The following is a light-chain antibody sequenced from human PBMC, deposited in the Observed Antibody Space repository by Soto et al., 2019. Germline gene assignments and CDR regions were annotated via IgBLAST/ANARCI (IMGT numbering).Light chain of an antibody. CDR1: SSDVGAYKY. CDR2: DVS. V-gene: IGLV2-14*01. J-gene: IGLJ1*01. Sequence: QSALTQPASVSGSPGQSITISCTGTSSDVGAYKYVSWYQQHPGKAPRLMMYDVSNRPSGVSTRFSGSKSGNTASLTISGLQAEDEADYYCASYTINSLSRHVFGPRTIVTV. CDR3: ASYTINSLSRHV.